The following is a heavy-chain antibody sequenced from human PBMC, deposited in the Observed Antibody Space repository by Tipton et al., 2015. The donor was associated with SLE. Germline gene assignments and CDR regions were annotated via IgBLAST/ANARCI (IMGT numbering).Heavy chain of an antibody. J-gene: IGHJ4*02. CDR3: TRDPPRGGYSSGRYDY. Sequence: SLRLSCTASGFTFGDYAMSWFRQAPGKGLEWVGFIRSKAYGGTTEYAASVKGRFTISRDDSKSIAYLQMNSLKTEDTAVYYCTRDPPRGGYSSGRYDYWGQGTLVTVSS. CDR2: IRSKAYGGTT. CDR1: GFTFGDYA. D-gene: IGHD6-19*01. V-gene: IGHV3-49*03.